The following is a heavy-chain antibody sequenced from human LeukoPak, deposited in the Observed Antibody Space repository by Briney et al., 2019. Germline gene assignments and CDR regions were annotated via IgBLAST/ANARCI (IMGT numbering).Heavy chain of an antibody. V-gene: IGHV3-74*01. CDR3: ASKDYYYMDV. CDR1: GFTFRNYW. CDR2: ITSDGRST. Sequence: PGGSLRLSCAASGFTFRNYWMHWVRQAPGKGLVWVSRITSDGRSTSCADSVKGRFTISRDNAKNTLYLQMNSLRVEDTAVYYCASKDYYYMDVWGKGTTVTVSS. J-gene: IGHJ6*03.